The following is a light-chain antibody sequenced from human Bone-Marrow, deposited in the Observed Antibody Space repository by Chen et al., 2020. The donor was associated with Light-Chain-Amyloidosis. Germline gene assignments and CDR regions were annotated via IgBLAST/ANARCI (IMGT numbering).Light chain of an antibody. CDR2: RDT. J-gene: IGLJ2*01. Sequence: SYELTQPHSVSVSPGQTARITCSGVALPTKYAYWYQQKPGQAPVLVIHRDTERPSGISERFSGSSSGTTATLTISGVQAEDEADYHCQSADSSGTYEVIFGGGTKLTVL. V-gene: IGLV3-25*03. CDR3: QSADSSGTYEVI. CDR1: ALPTKY.